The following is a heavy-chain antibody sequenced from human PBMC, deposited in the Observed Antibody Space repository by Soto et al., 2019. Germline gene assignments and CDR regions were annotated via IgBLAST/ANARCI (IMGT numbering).Heavy chain of an antibody. V-gene: IGHV3-33*01. CDR2: KWYDGSNK. CDR1: GFTFSSYG. Sequence: PGGSLRLSCAASGFTFSSYGMHWVRQAPGKGLEWVAVKWYDGSNKYYADSVKVRFTISRDNSKNTLYLQMNSLRAEDTAVYYCARDFGHNWNYREVEYYYYYYGMDVWGQGTTVTVSS. D-gene: IGHD1-7*01. J-gene: IGHJ6*02. CDR3: ARDFGHNWNYREVEYYYYYYGMDV.